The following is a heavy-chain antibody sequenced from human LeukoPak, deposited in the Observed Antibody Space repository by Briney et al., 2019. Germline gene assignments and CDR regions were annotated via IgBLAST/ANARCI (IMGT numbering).Heavy chain of an antibody. CDR2: ISGSDYT. CDR3: AKSRNFYYYFMEV. CDR1: GFTFDDYA. V-gene: IGHV3-23*01. J-gene: IGHJ6*03. Sequence: GGSLRLSCAASGFTFDDYAMHWVRQAPGKGLEWVSGISGSDYTDHADSVEGRFTISRDNSKNTLYLQMNSLRAEDTALYYCAKSRNFYYYFMEVSGRGTKVTISS.